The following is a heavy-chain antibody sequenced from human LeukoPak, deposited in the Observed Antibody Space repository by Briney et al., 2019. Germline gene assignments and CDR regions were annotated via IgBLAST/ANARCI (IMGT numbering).Heavy chain of an antibody. J-gene: IGHJ3*02. Sequence: GGSLRLSCAASGFTFSTYGMSWVRQAPGKGLEWVSAISGSGGSTYYADSVKGRFTISRDNFKNTLYLQVNNLRAEDTAVYYCARGQHRVTYSDDAFDIWGQGTMVTVSS. V-gene: IGHV3-23*01. D-gene: IGHD4-11*01. CDR1: GFTFSTYG. CDR2: ISGSGGST. CDR3: ARGQHRVTYSDDAFDI.